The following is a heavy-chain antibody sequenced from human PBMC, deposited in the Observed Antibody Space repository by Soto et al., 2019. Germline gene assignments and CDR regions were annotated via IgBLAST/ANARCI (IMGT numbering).Heavy chain of an antibody. J-gene: IGHJ4*02. Sequence: QVQLVQSGAEVKKPGSSVKVSCKASGGTFSSYTISWVRQAPGQGLEWMGRIIPILNMANYAQKFQGRVTITAYNSTSTAYMELSSLRSEDTAVYYCARGYCSGGSCFYPFDYWGQGTLVTVSS. CDR3: ARGYCSGGSCFYPFDY. V-gene: IGHV1-69*02. CDR1: GGTFSSYT. D-gene: IGHD2-15*01. CDR2: IIPILNMA.